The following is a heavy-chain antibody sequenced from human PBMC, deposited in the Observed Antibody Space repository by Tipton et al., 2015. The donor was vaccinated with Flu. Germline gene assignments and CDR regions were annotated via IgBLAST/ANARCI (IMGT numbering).Heavy chain of an antibody. Sequence: QVQLVQSGAEVKKPGASVKVSCKASGYTFTGYYMHWVRQAPGQGLEWMGWINLNSGGTNYAQKFQGRVTMTRDTSISTAYMELSRLRSDDTAVYYCARDPGWLQSDGEVDYWGQGTLVTVSS. CDR3: ARDPGWLQSDGEVDY. V-gene: IGHV1-2*02. J-gene: IGHJ4*02. CDR2: INLNSGGT. D-gene: IGHD5-24*01. CDR1: GYTFTGYY.